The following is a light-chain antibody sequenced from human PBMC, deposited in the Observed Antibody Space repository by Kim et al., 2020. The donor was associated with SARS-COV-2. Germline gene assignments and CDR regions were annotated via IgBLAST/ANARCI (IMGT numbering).Light chain of an antibody. CDR2: GAS. J-gene: IGKJ1*01. CDR3: QQLITYPRT. V-gene: IGKV1-9*01. CDR1: QGISSY. Sequence: GFVGDRVTITCRASQGISSYLAWYQQKPGKAPKLLIHGASTLESGVPSRFSGSGSGTEFTLTISSLQPEDFATYSCQQLITYPRTFGQGTKVDIK.